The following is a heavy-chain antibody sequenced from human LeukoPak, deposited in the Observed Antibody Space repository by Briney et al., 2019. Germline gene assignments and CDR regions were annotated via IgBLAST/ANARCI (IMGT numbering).Heavy chain of an antibody. V-gene: IGHV3-21*01. CDR3: ASQTVTTTYYYYYMDV. CDR2: ISSSSSYI. D-gene: IGHD4-11*01. CDR1: GFTFSSYS. Sequence: GGSLRLSCAASGFTFSSYSMNWVRQAPGKGLEWVSSISSSSSYIYYADSVKGRFTISIDNAKNSLYLQMNSLRAEDTAVYYCASQTVTTTYYYYYMDVWGKGTTVTVSS. J-gene: IGHJ6*03.